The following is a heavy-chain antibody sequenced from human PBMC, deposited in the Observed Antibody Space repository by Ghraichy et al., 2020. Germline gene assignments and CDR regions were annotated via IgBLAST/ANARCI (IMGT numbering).Heavy chain of an antibody. CDR2: IYYSGST. Sequence: SETLSLTCTVSGGSISNYYWSWIRQPPGKGLEWIGYIYYSGSTNYNPSLKSRVTISVDTSKNQFSLKLSSVTAAETAAYYCARAPSGGTAAGARYYYYMDVWGKGTTVTVSS. V-gene: IGHV4-59*01. J-gene: IGHJ6*03. CDR3: ARAPSGGTAAGARYYYYMDV. D-gene: IGHD6-13*01. CDR1: GGSISNYY.